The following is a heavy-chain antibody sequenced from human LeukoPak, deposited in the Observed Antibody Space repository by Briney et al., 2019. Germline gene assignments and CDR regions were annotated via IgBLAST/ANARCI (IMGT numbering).Heavy chain of an antibody. CDR2: IKQDGTEK. V-gene: IGHV3-7*01. CDR1: GFTFSSYW. Sequence: GGSLRLSCAASGFTFSSYWMTWVRQAPGKGLEWVANIKQDGTEKYYVDSVNGRFTISRDNAKNSLYLQMNSLRAEDTAVYYCARDPRYDYAWGSYHGMDVWGQGTTVTVSS. J-gene: IGHJ6*02. D-gene: IGHD3-16*02. CDR3: ARDPRYDYAWGSYHGMDV.